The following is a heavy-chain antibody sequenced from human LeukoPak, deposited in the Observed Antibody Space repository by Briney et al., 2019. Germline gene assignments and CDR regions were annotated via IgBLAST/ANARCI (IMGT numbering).Heavy chain of an antibody. D-gene: IGHD3-9*01. CDR2: INTNTGNP. V-gene: IGHV7-4-1*02. CDR1: GYTFTSYA. CDR3: ASAYDILNGHQPYYFDY. J-gene: IGHJ4*02. Sequence: ASVKVSCKASGYTFTSYAMNWVRQAPGQGLEWMGWINTNTGNPTYAQGFTGRFVFSLDNSVSTAYLQISSLKAEDTAVYYCASAYDILNGHQPYYFDYWGQGTLVTVSS.